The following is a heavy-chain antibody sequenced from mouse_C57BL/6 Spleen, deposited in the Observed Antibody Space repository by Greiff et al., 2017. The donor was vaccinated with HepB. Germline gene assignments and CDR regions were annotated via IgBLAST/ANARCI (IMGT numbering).Heavy chain of an antibody. J-gene: IGHJ3*01. Sequence: VQLQQSGPELVKPGASVKIPCKASGYTFTDYNMDWVKQSHGKSLEWIGDINPNNGGTIYNQKFKGKATLTVDKSSSTAYMELRSLTSEDTAVYYCARKTHYDYFAYWGQGTLVTVSA. D-gene: IGHD2-4*01. CDR3: ARKTHYDYFAY. V-gene: IGHV1-18*01. CDR2: INPNNGGT. CDR1: GYTFTDYN.